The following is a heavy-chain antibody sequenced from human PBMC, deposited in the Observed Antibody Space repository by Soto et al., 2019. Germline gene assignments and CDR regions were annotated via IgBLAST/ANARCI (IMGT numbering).Heavy chain of an antibody. D-gene: IGHD2-2*01. CDR1: GYTFTGYY. Sequence: ASVKVSCKASGYTFTGYYMHWVRQAPGQGLEWMGWINPNSGGTNYAQKFQGGVTMTRDTSISTAYMELSRLRSDDTAMYYCASGQYQLLYYYYYGMDVWGQGTTVTVSS. J-gene: IGHJ6*02. CDR3: ASGQYQLLYYYYYGMDV. CDR2: INPNSGGT. V-gene: IGHV1-2*02.